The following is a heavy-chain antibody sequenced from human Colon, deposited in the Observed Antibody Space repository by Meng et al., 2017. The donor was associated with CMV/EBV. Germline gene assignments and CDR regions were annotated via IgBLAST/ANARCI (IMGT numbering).Heavy chain of an antibody. D-gene: IGHD2-2*01. CDR2: VFHSGT. V-gene: IGHV4-59*01. J-gene: IGHJ4*02. CDR3: ARGQGYCTSANCLKYYFDF. CDR1: GDSFNAYY. Sequence: GSLRLSCTVSGDSFNAYYWSWIRQSPGEGLEWIGYVFHSGTNYNPSLKSRVTMSADASRNQFSLRLNSVTAADTAVYYCARGQGYCTSANCLKYYFDFWGQGALVTVSS.